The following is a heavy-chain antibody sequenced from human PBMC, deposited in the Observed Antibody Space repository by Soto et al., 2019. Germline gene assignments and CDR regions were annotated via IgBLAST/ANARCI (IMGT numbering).Heavy chain of an antibody. CDR1: GYAFTTYG. CDR3: ARGRYGDY. J-gene: IGHJ4*02. Sequence: QVHLVQSGAEVKKPGASVKVSCQASGYAFTTYGITWVRQAPGQGLEWMGWISAHNGNTNYAQKLQGRVTVTRDTSTSTAYIELRSLGSDDTAVYYCARGRYGDYWGQGALVTVSS. V-gene: IGHV1-18*01. D-gene: IGHD1-1*01. CDR2: ISAHNGNT.